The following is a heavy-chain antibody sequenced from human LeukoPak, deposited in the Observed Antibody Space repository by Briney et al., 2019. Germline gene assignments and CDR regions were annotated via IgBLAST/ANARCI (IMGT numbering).Heavy chain of an antibody. CDR2: INSDGSST. CDR3: ARHGSESYAVDY. CDR1: GFFFSSYW. Sequence: GGSLRLSCAASGFFFSSYWMEWVRQVPGKGLVWVSHINSDGSSTTYADSVKGRFTISRDNAKSTLYLQMDSLRADDTAVYYCARHGSESYAVDYWAREPWSPSP. D-gene: IGHD1-26*01. J-gene: IGHJ4*02. V-gene: IGHV3-74*01.